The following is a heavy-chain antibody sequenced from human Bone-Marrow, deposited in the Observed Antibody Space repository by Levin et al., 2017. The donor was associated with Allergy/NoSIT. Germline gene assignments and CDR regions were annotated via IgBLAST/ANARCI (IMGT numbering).Heavy chain of an antibody. D-gene: IGHD2-8*01. CDR1: GYNFNIYA. CDR3: ARGSRYCTDGVCYSTY. V-gene: IGHV1-3*01. Sequence: ASVKVSCKASGYNFNIYAIHWMRQAPGQRPVWMGWIYPGNGNTKYSRNFQGRVTITRDTSASTVFMELSRLRSDDTAVYFCARGSRYCTDGVCYSTYWGQGTLVTVSS. J-gene: IGHJ4*02. CDR2: IYPGNGNT.